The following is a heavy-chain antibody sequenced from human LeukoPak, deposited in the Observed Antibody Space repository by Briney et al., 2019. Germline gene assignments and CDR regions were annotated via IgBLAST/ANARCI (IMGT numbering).Heavy chain of an antibody. CDR2: ISYDGNNQ. D-gene: IGHD6-13*01. CDR1: GFAFSSLA. CDR3: AKDMGSSWYNAFDI. J-gene: IGHJ3*02. Sequence: GTSLRLSCAVSGFAFSSLAMHWVRQAPGKGLEWVAFISYDGNNQYYADSVKGRFTISRDNSKNTLYLQMSNLRAEDTALYYCAKDMGSSWYNAFDIWGQGTMVTVSS. V-gene: IGHV3-30-3*01.